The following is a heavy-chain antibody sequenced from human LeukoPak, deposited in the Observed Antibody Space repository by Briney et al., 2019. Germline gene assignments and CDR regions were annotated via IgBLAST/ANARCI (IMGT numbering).Heavy chain of an antibody. V-gene: IGHV3-21*01. D-gene: IGHD6-13*01. CDR2: ISSSSSYI. CDR3: ARETAAGNGEIDY. J-gene: IGHJ4*02. Sequence: PGGSLRLSCGASGFTFSTYSMNWVRQAPGKGLEWVSSISSSSSYIYYADSVKGRFTISRDNAKNSLYLQMNSLRAEDTAVYYCARETAAGNGEIDYWGQGTLVTVSS. CDR1: GFTFSTYS.